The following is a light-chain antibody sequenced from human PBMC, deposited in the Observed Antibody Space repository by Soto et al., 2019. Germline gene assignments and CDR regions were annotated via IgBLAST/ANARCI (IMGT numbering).Light chain of an antibody. CDR1: QSISTY. J-gene: IGKJ1*01. V-gene: IGKV1-39*01. Sequence: DIQMTQSPSSLSASVGDRVTITCRASQSISTYLNWYQQRPGKAPNLLIYAASSLQSGVPSRFSGSASGTDFTLTISSLQPEDFATYYCQQSYSTTQTFGQGTKVEIK. CDR2: AAS. CDR3: QQSYSTTQT.